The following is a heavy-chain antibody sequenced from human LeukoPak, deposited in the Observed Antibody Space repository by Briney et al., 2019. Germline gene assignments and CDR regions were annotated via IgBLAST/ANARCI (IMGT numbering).Heavy chain of an antibody. D-gene: IGHD2-8*01. Sequence: PSETLSLTCTVSGGSISSYYWSWIRQPPGKGLEWIEYINYSGSTNYNPSLKRRVTISVDTSKNQFSLKLSSVTAADTAVYYCARYWTKLNAFDIWGQGTMVTVSS. CDR1: GGSISSYY. J-gene: IGHJ3*02. V-gene: IGHV4-59*01. CDR2: INYSGST. CDR3: ARYWTKLNAFDI.